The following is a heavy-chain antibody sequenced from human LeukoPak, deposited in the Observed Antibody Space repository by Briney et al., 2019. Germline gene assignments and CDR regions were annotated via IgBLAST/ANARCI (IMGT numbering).Heavy chain of an antibody. J-gene: IGHJ6*02. Sequence: GASVKVSCKASGGTFSSYAISWVRQAPGQGLEWMGGIIPIFGTANYAQRFRGRVTITADESTSTAYMELSSLRSEDTAVYYCARWGYCSSTSCYQVHGDYYYYGMDVWGQGTTVTVSS. D-gene: IGHD2-2*01. CDR3: ARWGYCSSTSCYQVHGDYYYYGMDV. CDR1: GGTFSSYA. V-gene: IGHV1-69*13. CDR2: IIPIFGTA.